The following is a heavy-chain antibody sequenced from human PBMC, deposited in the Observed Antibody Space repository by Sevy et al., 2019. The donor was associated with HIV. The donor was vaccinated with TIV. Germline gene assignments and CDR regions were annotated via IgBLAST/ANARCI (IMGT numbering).Heavy chain of an antibody. CDR2: VSAYNGNT. Sequence: ASVKVSCESSGYTFTNYGISWVRQAPGQGLEWMGRVSAYNGNTNYAQKLQGRVTMTTDTSTSTAYMELRSLRSDDTAVYYCARDSIPMVQGVIITPYYYGMDVWGQGTTVTVSS. CDR1: GYTFTNYG. CDR3: ARDSIPMVQGVIITPYYYGMDV. J-gene: IGHJ6*02. D-gene: IGHD3-10*01. V-gene: IGHV1-18*01.